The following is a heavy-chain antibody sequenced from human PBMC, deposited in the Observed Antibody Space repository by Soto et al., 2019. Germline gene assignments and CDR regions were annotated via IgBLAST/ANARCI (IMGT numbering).Heavy chain of an antibody. CDR1: GFSFSGSA. Sequence: SCVASGFSFSGSAMHWVRQASGKGLEWIGRIRSKANSYATAYDESVKGRFTISRDDSKNTAYLQMNSLKTEDTAVYYCTRHAVDYWGQGTLVTVS. CDR3: TRHAVDY. J-gene: IGHJ4*02. D-gene: IGHD6-19*01. V-gene: IGHV3-73*01. CDR2: IRSKANSYAT.